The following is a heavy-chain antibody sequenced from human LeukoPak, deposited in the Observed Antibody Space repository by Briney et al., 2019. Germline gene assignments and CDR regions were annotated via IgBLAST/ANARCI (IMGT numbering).Heavy chain of an antibody. CDR3: ARVVTGTTYLRLYYFDS. CDR2: IYGDGST. J-gene: IGHJ4*02. Sequence: GGSLRLSCAASGFTVSSNYMSWVRQAPGKGLEWVSFIYGDGSTYYADSVKGRFTISRDTSKNTLYLQMNSLRAEDTAVYFCARVVTGTTYLRLYYFDSWGQGTLVTVSS. V-gene: IGHV3-53*01. CDR1: GFTVSSNY. D-gene: IGHD1-7*01.